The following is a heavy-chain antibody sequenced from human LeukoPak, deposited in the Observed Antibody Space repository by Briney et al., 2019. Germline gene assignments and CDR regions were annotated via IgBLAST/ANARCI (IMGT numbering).Heavy chain of an antibody. Sequence: GSLRLSCEASGFTFSGYSMNWVRQSPRKGLEWISYISSSSSIIYNADSVKGRFTISRDNVKNSLYLQMNSLRDEDTAVYYCARESSGVLGFDSWGQGTLVTVSS. J-gene: IGHJ4*02. CDR1: GFTFSGYS. D-gene: IGHD3-10*01. CDR2: ISSSSSII. CDR3: ARESSGVLGFDS. V-gene: IGHV3-48*02.